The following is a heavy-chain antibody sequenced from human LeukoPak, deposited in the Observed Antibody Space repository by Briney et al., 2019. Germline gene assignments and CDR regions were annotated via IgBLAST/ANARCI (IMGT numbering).Heavy chain of an antibody. D-gene: IGHD3-10*01. CDR2: ISSNGGST. V-gene: IGHV3-64*01. CDR3: ARGSGSGI. Sequence: GGSLRLPCAASGFTFSSYAMHWVRQAPGKGLEYVSAISSNGGSTYYANSVKGRFTISRDNSKNTLYLQMGSLRAEDMAVYYCARGSGSGIWGQGTLVTVSS. CDR1: GFTFSSYA. J-gene: IGHJ4*02.